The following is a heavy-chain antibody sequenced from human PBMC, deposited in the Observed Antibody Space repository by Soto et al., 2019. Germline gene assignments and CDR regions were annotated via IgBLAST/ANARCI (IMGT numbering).Heavy chain of an antibody. D-gene: IGHD3-22*01. CDR2: ISYDGSNK. CDR1: GFTFSSYG. V-gene: IGHV3-30*18. Sequence: GGSLRLSCAASGFTFSSYGMHWVRQAPGKGLEWVAVISYDGSNKYYADSVKGRFTISRDNSKNTLYLQMNSLRAEDTAVYYCAKGPFDSSGYYAPTWGQGTLVTVSS. J-gene: IGHJ4*02. CDR3: AKGPFDSSGYYAPT.